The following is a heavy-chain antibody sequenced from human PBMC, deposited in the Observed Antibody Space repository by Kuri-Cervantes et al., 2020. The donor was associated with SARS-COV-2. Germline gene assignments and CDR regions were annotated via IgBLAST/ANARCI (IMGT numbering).Heavy chain of an antibody. D-gene: IGHD3-3*01. CDR1: GASLSTYS. V-gene: IGHV4-59*08. CDR3: AILSVPNYDCWSGYPPGGYYCDY. Sequence: GSLRLSCTVSGASLSTYSWGWIRQAPGKGLEWIGYIYYSGSTKYNPSLMSRVTISVDTFKNQFSLKLSSVTAADTAVYYCAILSVPNYDCWSGYPPGGYYCDYWGQGTLVTVSS. CDR2: IYYSGST. J-gene: IGHJ4*02.